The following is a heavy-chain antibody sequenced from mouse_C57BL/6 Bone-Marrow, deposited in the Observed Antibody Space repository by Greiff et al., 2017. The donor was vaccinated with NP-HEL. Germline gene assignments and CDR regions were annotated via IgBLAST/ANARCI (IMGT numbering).Heavy chain of an antibody. V-gene: IGHV5-17*01. Sequence: EVQRVESGGGLVKPGGFLKLSCAASGFTFSDYGMHWVRQAPEKGLEWVAYISSGSSTIYYADTVKGRFTISRDNAKNTLFLQMTSLRSEDTAMYYCARMGLYYSNYSFAYWGQGTLVTVSA. D-gene: IGHD2-5*01. CDR1: GFTFSDYG. CDR3: ARMGLYYSNYSFAY. J-gene: IGHJ3*01. CDR2: ISSGSSTI.